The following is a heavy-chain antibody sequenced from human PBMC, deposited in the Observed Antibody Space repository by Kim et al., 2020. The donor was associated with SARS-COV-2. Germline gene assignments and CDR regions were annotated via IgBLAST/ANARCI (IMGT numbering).Heavy chain of an antibody. J-gene: IGHJ6*02. V-gene: IGHV3-23*01. Sequence: GRLPISRDNSKNTLYLQMSSLRVEDTAVYYCAKFIAAAGTTGGFYYGMDVWGQGTTVTVSS. CDR3: AKFIAAAGTTGGFYYGMDV. D-gene: IGHD6-13*01.